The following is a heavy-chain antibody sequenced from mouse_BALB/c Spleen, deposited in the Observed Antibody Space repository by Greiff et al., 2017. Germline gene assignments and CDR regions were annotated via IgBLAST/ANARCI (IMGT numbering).Heavy chain of an antibody. CDR2: ISNGGGST. V-gene: IGHV5-12-2*01. CDR1: GFTFSSYT. Sequence: EVQGVESGGGLVQPGGSLKLSCAASGFTFSSYTMSWVRQTPEKRLEWVAYISNGGGSTYYPDTVKGRFTISRDNAKNTLYLQMSSLKSEDTAMYYCARHRYDVEDYWGQGTSVTVSS. J-gene: IGHJ4*01. CDR3: ARHRYDVEDY. D-gene: IGHD2-14*01.